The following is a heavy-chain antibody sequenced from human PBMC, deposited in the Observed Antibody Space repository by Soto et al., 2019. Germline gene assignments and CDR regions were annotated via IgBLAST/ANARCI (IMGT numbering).Heavy chain of an antibody. V-gene: IGHV3-11*06. D-gene: IGHD6-19*01. CDR2: ISSSSSYT. J-gene: IGHJ4*02. CDR1: GFTFSDYY. CDR3: ARAGQWLVDRFEY. Sequence: GWSLRLSCAASGFTFSDYYMSLIRQAPGKGLEWVSYISSSSSYTNYADSVKGRFTISRDNAKNSLYLQMNSLRAEDTAVYYCARAGQWLVDRFEYWGQGTLVTVSS.